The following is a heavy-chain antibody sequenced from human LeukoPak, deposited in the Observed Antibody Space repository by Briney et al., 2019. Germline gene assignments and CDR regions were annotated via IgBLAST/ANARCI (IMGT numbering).Heavy chain of an antibody. CDR1: GGSFSDYY. V-gene: IGHV4-34*01. CDR2: INHSGST. J-gene: IGHJ4*02. D-gene: IGHD4-23*01. CDR3: ARGSTVVTFFDY. Sequence: PSETLSLTCAVYGGSFSDYYWTWIRQPPGKGLEWIGEINHSGSTNYNPSLKSRVTISVDTSRKQFFLRLSSVTAADTAVYYCARGSTVVTFFDYWGQGTLVTVSS.